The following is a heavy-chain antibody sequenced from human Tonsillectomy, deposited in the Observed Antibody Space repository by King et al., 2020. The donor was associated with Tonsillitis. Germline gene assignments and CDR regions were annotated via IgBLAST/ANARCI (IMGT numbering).Heavy chain of an antibody. V-gene: IGHV4-59*01. Sequence: QLQESGPGLVKPSETLSLTCTVSGGSINNYYWSWIRQPPGKGLEWIGYIFYSGSTNYNPSLKSRDTISVDTSKNQFSLILSSVTAADTAVYYCARGLARPNYYFYYYAMDVWGQGTTVTVSS. D-gene: IGHD6-6*01. J-gene: IGHJ6*02. CDR1: GGSINNYY. CDR2: IFYSGST. CDR3: ARGLARPNYYFYYYAMDV.